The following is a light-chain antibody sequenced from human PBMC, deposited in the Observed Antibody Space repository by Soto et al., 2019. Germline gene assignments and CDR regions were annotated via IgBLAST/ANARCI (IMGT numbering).Light chain of an antibody. CDR2: DAS. Sequence: EIVLTQSPATLSLSPGERATLSCRASQSVSSYLAWYQQKPGQPPRLXTYDASNRATGILARFSGSGPGTNFTLTISSHEPEDFAVFDCQQRSNWPPISFGQGTRLEI. CDR3: QQRSNWPPIS. CDR1: QSVSSY. V-gene: IGKV3-11*01. J-gene: IGKJ5*01.